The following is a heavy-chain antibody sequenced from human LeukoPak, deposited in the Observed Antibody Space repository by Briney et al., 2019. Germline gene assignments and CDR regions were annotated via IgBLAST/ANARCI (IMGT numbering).Heavy chain of an antibody. V-gene: IGHV3-23*01. Sequence: PGGSLRLSCAASGFTFSAFGMNWVRQAPGKGLERVSTITKSGDSTYYVDSVKGRFTISRDNSKNTLYLQMNSLRAEDTAKYYCTKDYCGKFCSAVWGQGTTVTVSS. J-gene: IGHJ6*02. D-gene: IGHD3-9*01. CDR3: TKDYCGKFCSAV. CDR2: ITKSGDST. CDR1: GFTFSAFG.